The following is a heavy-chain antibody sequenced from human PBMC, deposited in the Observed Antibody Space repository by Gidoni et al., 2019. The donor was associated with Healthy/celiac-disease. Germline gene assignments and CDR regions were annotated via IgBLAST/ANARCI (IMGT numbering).Heavy chain of an antibody. CDR2: IYYSGST. J-gene: IGHJ6*02. D-gene: IGHD4-17*01. V-gene: IGHV4-39*07. Sequence: QLQLQESGPGLVKPSETLSLTCTVSGGSISSSSYYWGWIRQPPGKGLEWIGSIYYSGSTYYNPSLKSRVTISVDTSKNQFSLKLSSVTAADTAVYYCARMTTVTTGYYYYYGMDVWGQGTTVTVSS. CDR3: ARMTTVTTGYYYYYGMDV. CDR1: GGSISSSSYY.